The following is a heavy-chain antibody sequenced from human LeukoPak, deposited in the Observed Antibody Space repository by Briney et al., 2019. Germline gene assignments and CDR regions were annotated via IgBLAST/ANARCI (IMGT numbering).Heavy chain of an antibody. D-gene: IGHD2-8*01. CDR1: GYSISGGYY. J-gene: IGHJ5*02. Sequence: PSETLSLTCAVSGYSISGGYYWGWIRQPPGKGLEWIGSIYHSGSTFYNPSLKSRVAISVDTSKNQFSLKLNSVTAADTAMYYCARQDIVLMVYAPGGFDPWGQGALVTVSS. V-gene: IGHV4-38-2*01. CDR2: IYHSGST. CDR3: ARQDIVLMVYAPGGFDP.